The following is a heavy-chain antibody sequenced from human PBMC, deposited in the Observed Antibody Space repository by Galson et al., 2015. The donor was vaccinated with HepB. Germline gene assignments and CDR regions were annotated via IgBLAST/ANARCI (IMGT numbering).Heavy chain of an antibody. V-gene: IGHV3-33*01. Sequence: SLRLSCAASGFTFSSYGMHWVRQAPGKGLEWVAVIWYDGSNKYYADSVKGRFTISRDNSKNTLYLQMNSLRAEDTAVYYCARYEMAGKKFDYWGQGTLVTVSS. CDR2: IWYDGSNK. CDR1: GFTFSSYG. J-gene: IGHJ4*02. D-gene: IGHD5-24*01. CDR3: ARYEMAGKKFDY.